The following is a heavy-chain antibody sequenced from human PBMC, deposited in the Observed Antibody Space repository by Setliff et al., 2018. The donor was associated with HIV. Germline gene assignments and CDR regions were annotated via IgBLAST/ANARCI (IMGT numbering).Heavy chain of an antibody. Sequence: ETLSLSCAASGFTFSGYSMTWVRQAPGKGLEWVSAISGSSTYIYYADSVKGRFTISRDNSKNTLFLQMNSLRAEDTAVYYCAKSRDYQLLHYYGVDVWGQGTTVTSP. J-gene: IGHJ6*02. CDR3: AKSRDYQLLHYYGVDV. CDR2: ISGSSTYI. V-gene: IGHV3-23*01. CDR1: GFTFSGYS. D-gene: IGHD2-2*01.